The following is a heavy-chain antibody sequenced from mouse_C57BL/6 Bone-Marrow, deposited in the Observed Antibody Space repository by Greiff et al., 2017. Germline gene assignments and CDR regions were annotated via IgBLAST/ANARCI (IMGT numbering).Heavy chain of an antibody. CDR1: GYTFTSYG. V-gene: IGHV1-81*01. Sequence: VQLQQSGAELARPGASVKLSCKASGYTFTSYGISWVQQSTGQGLEWIGEIYPRSGNTYYNEKFKGKATLTVAKSSSTAYMQLSSLTSEDSAVYFCARGWDYWGRGTTLTVSA. D-gene: IGHD2-3*01. CDR2: IYPRSGNT. J-gene: IGHJ2*01. CDR3: ARGWDY.